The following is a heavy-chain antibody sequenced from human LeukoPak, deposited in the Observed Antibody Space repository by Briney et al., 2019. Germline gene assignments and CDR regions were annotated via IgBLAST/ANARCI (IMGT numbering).Heavy chain of an antibody. CDR1: GYTLTELS. D-gene: IGHD6-19*01. CDR3: ATDRAVAGTTPLRY. Sequence: ASVKVSCKVSGYTLTELSMHWVRQAPGKGLEWMGGFDPEDGETIYAQKFQGRVTMTEDTSTDTAYMELSSLRSEDTAVYYCATDRAVAGTTPLRYWGQGTLVTVSS. V-gene: IGHV1-24*01. J-gene: IGHJ4*02. CDR2: FDPEDGET.